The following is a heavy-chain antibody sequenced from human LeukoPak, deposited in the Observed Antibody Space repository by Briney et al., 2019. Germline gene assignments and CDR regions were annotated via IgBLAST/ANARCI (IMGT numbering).Heavy chain of an antibody. CDR1: GGSISSYY. V-gene: IGHV4-59*01. J-gene: IGHJ3*02. CDR2: IYYSGST. Sequence: SETLSLTCTVSGGSISSYYWSWIRQPPGKGLEWIGYIYYSGSTNYNPSLTSRVTISVDTSKNQFSLKLSSVTAADTAVYYCARDGGGACTGCPHDAFDIWGQGAMVTVSS. D-gene: IGHD2-8*02. CDR3: ARDGGGACTGCPHDAFDI.